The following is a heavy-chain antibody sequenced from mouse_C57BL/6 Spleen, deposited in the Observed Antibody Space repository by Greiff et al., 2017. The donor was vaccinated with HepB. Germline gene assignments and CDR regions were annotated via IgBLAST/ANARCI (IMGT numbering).Heavy chain of an antibody. CDR1: GFNIKDDY. V-gene: IGHV14-4*01. J-gene: IGHJ2*01. Sequence: VQLKESGAELVRPGASVKLSCTASGFNIKDDYMHWVKQRPEQGLEWIGWIDPENGDTEYASKFQGKATITADTSSNTAYLQLSSLTSEDTAVYYCTTDYYGSIYFDYWGQGTTLTVSS. CDR2: IDPENGDT. D-gene: IGHD1-1*01. CDR3: TTDYYGSIYFDY.